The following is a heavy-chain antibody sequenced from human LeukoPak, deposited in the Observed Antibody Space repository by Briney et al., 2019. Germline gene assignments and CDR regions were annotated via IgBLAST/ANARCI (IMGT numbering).Heavy chain of an antibody. V-gene: IGHV3-23*01. CDR1: GFTFSSYA. CDR2: ISGSGGNT. J-gene: IGHJ4*02. CDR3: ARVEKSIPARPLFDY. Sequence: GGSLRLSCAASGFTFSSYAMSWVRQAPGKWLEWVSAISGSGGNTFYADSVKGRFTISRDNAKNSLYLQMNSLRDEDTAVYYCARVEKSIPARPLFDYWGQGTLVTVSS. D-gene: IGHD6-6*01.